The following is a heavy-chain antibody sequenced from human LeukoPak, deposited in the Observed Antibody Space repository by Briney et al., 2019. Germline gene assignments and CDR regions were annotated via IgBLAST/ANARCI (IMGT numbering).Heavy chain of an antibody. D-gene: IGHD4-11*01. J-gene: IGHJ4*02. CDR3: ADSNYWYPVDY. CDR2: ITGSGDST. Sequence: GGSLRLSCAASGFTFDNYGMSWVRQAPGKGLEWVSSITGSGDSTYYADSVKGRFTISRDNSQNTLYLQMNSLRAEDTAVYYCADSNYWYPVDYWGQGTLVTVSS. V-gene: IGHV3-23*01. CDR1: GFTFDNYG.